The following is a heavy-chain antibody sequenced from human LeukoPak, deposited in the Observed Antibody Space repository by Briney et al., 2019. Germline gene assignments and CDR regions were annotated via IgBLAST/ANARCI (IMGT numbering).Heavy chain of an antibody. Sequence: GGSLRLSCAASGFTFSSYAMNWVRQAPGKGLEWVSCISATGSSTYSADSVKGRFTVSRDNSKNTLYLQMNSLRAEDTAVYYCAKDGRRAMVRDYYYGMDVWGQGTTVTVS. CDR2: ISATGSST. CDR3: AKDGRRAMVRDYYYGMDV. D-gene: IGHD3-10*01. V-gene: IGHV3-23*01. CDR1: GFTFSSYA. J-gene: IGHJ6*02.